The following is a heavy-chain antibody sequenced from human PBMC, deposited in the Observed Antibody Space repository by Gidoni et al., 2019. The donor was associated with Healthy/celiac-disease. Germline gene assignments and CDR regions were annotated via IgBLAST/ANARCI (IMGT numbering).Heavy chain of an antibody. Sequence: EVQLVESGGGLVQPGGSLRLSAAASGFTSSSYTLNWVRPAPGKGLEWVSYISSSSSTIYYADSVKGRFTISRDNAKNSLYLQMNSLRDEDTAVYYCARDPTYYYDSSGYYSSGMDVWGQGTTVTVSS. J-gene: IGHJ6*02. D-gene: IGHD3-22*01. V-gene: IGHV3-48*02. CDR3: ARDPTYYYDSSGYYSSGMDV. CDR1: GFTSSSYT. CDR2: ISSSSSTI.